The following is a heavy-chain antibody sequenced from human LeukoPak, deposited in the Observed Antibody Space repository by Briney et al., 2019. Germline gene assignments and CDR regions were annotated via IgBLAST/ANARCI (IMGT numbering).Heavy chain of an antibody. CDR2: ISSSSSYT. D-gene: IGHD3-3*01. CDR1: GFTFSDYY. CDR3: ASLWSLNGDFDY. J-gene: IGHJ4*02. V-gene: IGHV3-11*06. Sequence: PGGSLRLSCAASGFTFSDYYMSWIRQAPGKGLEWVSYISSSSSYTNYADSVKGRFTISRDNSKNTLYLQMNSLRAEDTAVYYCASLWSLNGDFDYWGQGTLVTVSS.